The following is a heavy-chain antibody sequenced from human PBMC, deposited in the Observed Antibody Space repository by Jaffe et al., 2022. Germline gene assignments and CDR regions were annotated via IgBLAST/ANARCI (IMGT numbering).Heavy chain of an antibody. D-gene: IGHD2-2*01. CDR3: ARDYCSSTSCLYVPCSY. Sequence: EVQLVESGGGLVQPGGSLRLSCAASGFTFSSYWMSWVRQAPGKGLEWVANIKQDGSEKYYVDSVKGRFTISRDNAKNSLYLQMNSLRAEDTAVYYCARDYCSSTSCLYVPCSYWGQGTLVTVSS. CDR1: GFTFSSYW. J-gene: IGHJ4*02. V-gene: IGHV3-7*01. CDR2: IKQDGSEK.